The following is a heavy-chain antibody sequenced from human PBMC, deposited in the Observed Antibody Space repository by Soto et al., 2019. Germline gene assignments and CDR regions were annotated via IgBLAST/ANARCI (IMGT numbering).Heavy chain of an antibody. CDR1: GGSINSTSYY. J-gene: IGHJ4*02. CDR2: IYFSGRT. Sequence: SETLSLTCTVSGGSINSTSYYWVWIRQPPGKGLEWIGSIYFSGRTYYIPSLQSRVTISVDTSKNQFSLRLSSVTAADTAVYYCARRYSGYFDYWGQGTLVTVSS. D-gene: IGHD5-12*01. V-gene: IGHV4-39*01. CDR3: ARRYSGYFDY.